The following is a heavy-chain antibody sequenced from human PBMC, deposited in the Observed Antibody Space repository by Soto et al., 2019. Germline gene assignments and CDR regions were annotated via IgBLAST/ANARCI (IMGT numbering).Heavy chain of an antibody. J-gene: IGHJ4*02. Sequence: GGSLRLSCAASGFTFSSYWMSWVRQAPGKGLEWVANIKQDGSEKYYVDSVKGRFTISRDNAKNSLYLQMNSLRAEDTAVYYCARDLSSWYPYDFDYWGQGTLVTVSS. CDR2: IKQDGSEK. CDR1: GFTFSSYW. V-gene: IGHV3-7*01. D-gene: IGHD6-13*01. CDR3: ARDLSSWYPYDFDY.